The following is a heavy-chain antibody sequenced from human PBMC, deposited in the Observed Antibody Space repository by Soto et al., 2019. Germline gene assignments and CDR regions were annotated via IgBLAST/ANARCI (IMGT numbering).Heavy chain of an antibody. J-gene: IGHJ5*02. D-gene: IGHD2-8*02. Sequence: ASVKVSCKASGYTFTNYLLHWVRQAPGQGLEWMGIINPSSGNTAYARKFQGRVTMTMDTSTSAVYMELSSLGYEDTALYYCSRILYTNTWWSLGHWGQGTLVTVSS. CDR2: INPSSGNT. CDR1: GYTFTNYL. V-gene: IGHV1-46*01. CDR3: SRILYTNTWWSLGH.